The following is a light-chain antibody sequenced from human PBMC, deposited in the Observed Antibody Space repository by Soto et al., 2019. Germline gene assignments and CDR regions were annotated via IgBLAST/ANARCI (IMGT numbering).Light chain of an antibody. CDR1: SSDVGGYHY. CDR2: EVN. CDR3: SSYTTSSTRV. J-gene: IGLJ3*02. Sequence: QSALTQPASVSGSPGQSITISCTGTSSDVGGYHYVSWYQQHPGKAPKLMIFEVNNRPSGVSYRFSGSKSGSTASLTISGLQAEDEAHYYCSSYTTSSTRVFGGGTKLTVL. V-gene: IGLV2-14*01.